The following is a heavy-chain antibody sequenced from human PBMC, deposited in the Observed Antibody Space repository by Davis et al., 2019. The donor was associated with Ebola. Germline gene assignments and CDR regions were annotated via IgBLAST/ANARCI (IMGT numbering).Heavy chain of an antibody. D-gene: IGHD3-10*01. CDR3: ARVAGSGSYYKLDY. CDR2: IYYSGST. J-gene: IGHJ4*02. CDR1: GGSFSGYY. V-gene: IGHV4-59*12. Sequence: MPSETLSLTCAVYGGSFSGYYWSWIRQPPGKGLEWIGYIYYSGSTNYNPSLKSRVTISVDKSKNQFSLKLSSVTAADTAVYYCARVAGSGSYYKLDYWGQGTLVTVSS.